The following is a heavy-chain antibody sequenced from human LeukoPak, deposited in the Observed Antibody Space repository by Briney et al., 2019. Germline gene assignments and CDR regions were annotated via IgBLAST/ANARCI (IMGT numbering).Heavy chain of an antibody. V-gene: IGHV3-11*06. D-gene: IGHD3-10*01. CDR3: ARDWDHSYAPLYFDY. CDR2: ISSSSSYT. Sequence: PGGSLRLSCAASGFTSSDYYMSWIRQAPGKGLEWVSYISSSSSYTNYADSVKGRFTISRDNAKNSLYLQMNSLRAEDTAVYYCARDWDHSYAPLYFDYWGQGTLVTVSS. CDR1: GFTSSDYY. J-gene: IGHJ4*02.